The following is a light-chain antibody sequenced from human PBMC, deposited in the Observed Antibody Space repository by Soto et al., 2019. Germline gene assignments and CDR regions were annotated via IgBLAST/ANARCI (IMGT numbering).Light chain of an antibody. CDR1: SGDVGGYNL. Sequence: QSALTQPASVNGAPGQSITIPCTGTSGDVGGYNLVSWYQQHPGKAPKLMIYEVTERPSGVSNRFSGSKSGNTASLTISGLQPDDEADYYCCSYAGNSEVFGTGTKVTVL. CDR3: CSYAGNSEV. J-gene: IGLJ1*01. V-gene: IGLV2-23*02. CDR2: EVT.